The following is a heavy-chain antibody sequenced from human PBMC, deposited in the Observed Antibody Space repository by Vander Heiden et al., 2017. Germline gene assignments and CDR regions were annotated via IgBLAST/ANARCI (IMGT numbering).Heavy chain of an antibody. CDR2: ISGSGSSRSGSST. CDR3: AKGGISLVRGSFDY. D-gene: IGHD3-10*01. V-gene: IGHV3-23*01. CDR1: GFTLSSYA. Sequence: EVQLLESGGGLIQPGESLRLSWTASGFTLSSYAMGWVRQTPGKGLEWVSAISGSGSSRSGSSTYYADSVKGRFTISRDSSKNTLYLQMNSLRAEDTAIYYCAKGGISLVRGSFDYWGQGTLVTVSS. J-gene: IGHJ4*02.